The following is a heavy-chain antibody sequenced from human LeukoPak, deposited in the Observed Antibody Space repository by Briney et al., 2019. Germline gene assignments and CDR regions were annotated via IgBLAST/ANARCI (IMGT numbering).Heavy chain of an antibody. J-gene: IGHJ6*02. V-gene: IGHV1-2*04. Sequence: GASEKVSCKASGYTFTGYYMHWVRQAPGQGLEWMGWINPNSGGTNYAQKFQGWVTMTRDTSISTAYMELGRLRSDDTAVYYCARGGDILTGYRMPSYYYYYYGMDVWGQGTTVTVSS. CDR3: ARGGDILTGYRMPSYYYYYYGMDV. D-gene: IGHD3-9*01. CDR1: GYTFTGYY. CDR2: INPNSGGT.